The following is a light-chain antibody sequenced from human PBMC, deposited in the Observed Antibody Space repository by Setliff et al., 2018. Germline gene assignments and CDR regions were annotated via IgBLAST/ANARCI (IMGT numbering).Light chain of an antibody. CDR3: QQYYSTPQT. CDR2: WAS. CDR1: QSVLYSSNNKNY. J-gene: IGKJ1*01. Sequence: DIVMIQSPDSLAVSLGERATINCKSSQSVLYSSNNKNYLAWYQQKLGQPPKLLIYWASTRESGVPDRFSGSGSGTDFTLTISSLQAEDVAVYYCQQYYSTPQTFGQGTKVDIK. V-gene: IGKV4-1*01.